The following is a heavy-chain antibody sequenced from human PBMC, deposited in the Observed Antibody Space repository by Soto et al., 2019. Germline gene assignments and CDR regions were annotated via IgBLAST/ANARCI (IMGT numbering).Heavy chain of an antibody. CDR2: INPNSGGT. D-gene: IGHD4-17*01. Sequence: GASVKVSCKASGYTFTGYYMPWVRQAPGQGLEWMVCINPNSGGTNYAQKFQGRVTMTRDTSISTAYMELSSLRSQDTAVYYCARDFGDYGDREAAFDYWGQGTLVTVSS. J-gene: IGHJ4*02. CDR1: GYTFTGYY. CDR3: ARDFGDYGDREAAFDY. V-gene: IGHV1-2*02.